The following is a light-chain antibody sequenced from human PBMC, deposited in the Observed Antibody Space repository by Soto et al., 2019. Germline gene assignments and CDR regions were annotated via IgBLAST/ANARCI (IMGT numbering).Light chain of an antibody. V-gene: IGKV3-20*01. J-gene: IGKJ2*01. CDR2: GAS. Sequence: EIVLTQSPGTLSLSPGERATLSCRASQSVSSSYLAWYQQKPGQAPRLLIYGASSRATGIPDRFSGSGSGTQFTLTIRRLEPEDFAVYYWQQYGGSPPYTVGQGTKLEIK. CDR3: QQYGGSPPYT. CDR1: QSVSSSY.